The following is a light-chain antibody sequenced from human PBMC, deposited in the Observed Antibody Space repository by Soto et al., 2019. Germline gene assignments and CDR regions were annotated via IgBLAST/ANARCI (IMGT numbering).Light chain of an antibody. J-gene: IGKJ5*01. V-gene: IGKV3-11*01. CDR1: QGVSRK. Sequence: DIVMTQSPATPSLAPGERVTFSCRASQGVSRKLAWYQHKPGQAPRLLISGASTGATGIPARFSGSGSGTDFTLTISSLENEDFSVYDCQQRYNWTITFGQGTRLEIK. CDR3: QQRYNWTIT. CDR2: GAS.